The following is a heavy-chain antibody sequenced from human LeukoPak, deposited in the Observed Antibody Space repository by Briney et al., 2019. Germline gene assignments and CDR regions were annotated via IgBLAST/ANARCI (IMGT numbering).Heavy chain of an antibody. CDR2: ITSSSYTI. CDR3: ARDYYYGFDY. Sequence: GGSLRLSCAASGFTFSSYAMSWVRQAPGKGLEWVSSITSSSYTIYYADSVKGRFTISRDNAKNSLYLQMNSLRDEDTAVYYCARDYYYGFDYWGQGTLVTVSS. V-gene: IGHV3-48*02. J-gene: IGHJ4*02. D-gene: IGHD3-10*01. CDR1: GFTFSSYA.